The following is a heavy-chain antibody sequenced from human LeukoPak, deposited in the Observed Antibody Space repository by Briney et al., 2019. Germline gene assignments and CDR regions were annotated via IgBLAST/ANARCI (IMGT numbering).Heavy chain of an antibody. Sequence: ASVKVSCKASGGTFSSYAISWVRQAPGQGLEWMGGIIPIFGTANYAQKLQGRVTMTTDTSTSTAYMELRSPRSDDTAVYYCARVFHDSSGYYPYYFDYWGQGALVPVSS. V-gene: IGHV1-69*05. D-gene: IGHD3-22*01. J-gene: IGHJ4*02. CDR2: IIPIFGTA. CDR1: GGTFSSYA. CDR3: ARVFHDSSGYYPYYFDY.